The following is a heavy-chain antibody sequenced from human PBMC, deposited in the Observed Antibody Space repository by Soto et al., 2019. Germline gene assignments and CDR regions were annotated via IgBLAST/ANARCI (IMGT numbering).Heavy chain of an antibody. CDR1: GFTFSSYW. CDR2: IKQDGSEK. D-gene: IGHD5-18*01. J-gene: IGHJ4*02. CDR3: ARERWIQLWTSPSRHRALDY. V-gene: IGHV3-7*05. Sequence: EVQLVESGGGLVQPGGSLRLSCAASGFTFSSYWMSWVRQAPGKGLEWVANIKQDGSEKYYVDSVKGRFTISRDNAQNSLYLQMNSLRAEDTAVYYCARERWIQLWTSPSRHRALDYWGQGTLVTVSS.